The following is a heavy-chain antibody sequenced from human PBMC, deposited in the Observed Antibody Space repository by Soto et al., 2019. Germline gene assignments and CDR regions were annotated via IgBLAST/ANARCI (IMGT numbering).Heavy chain of an antibody. D-gene: IGHD2-8*01. CDR3: ARLMGTSFDL. CDR1: GFTFSDHH. J-gene: IGHJ4*02. Sequence: VQLVESGGGVVQPGRSLRLSCAASGFTFSDHHMDWVRQAPGKGLEWVGRARNKANSYTTAYAASVKGRFTISRDDSKNSLSLQMNSLKTEDTAVYFCARLMGTSFDLGGQGTLVTVSS. CDR2: ARNKANSYTT. V-gene: IGHV3-72*01.